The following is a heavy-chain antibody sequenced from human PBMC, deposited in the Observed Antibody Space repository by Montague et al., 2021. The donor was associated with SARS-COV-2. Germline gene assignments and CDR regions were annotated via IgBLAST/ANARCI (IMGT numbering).Heavy chain of an antibody. CDR2: IYYRGST. CDR1: GGSMNSYY. V-gene: IGHV4-59*08. Sequence: SETLSLTCSVSGGSMNSYYWSWLRQTPGKGLEWIGYIYYRGSTNYNPSLKSRVTISVDTSKNQFSLKLTSVTAADTAVYYCARHGGHSYAHFAYWGQGTLVIVSS. CDR3: ARHGGHSYAHFAY. D-gene: IGHD5-18*01. J-gene: IGHJ4*02.